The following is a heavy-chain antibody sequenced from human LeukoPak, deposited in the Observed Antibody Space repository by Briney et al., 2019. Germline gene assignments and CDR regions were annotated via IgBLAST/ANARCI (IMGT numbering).Heavy chain of an antibody. CDR3: ASRCSSTSCYQMIFDY. V-gene: IGHV4-59*08. CDR1: AGSTRGYY. J-gene: IGHJ4*02. D-gene: IGHD2-2*01. Sequence: SETLSLTCIVSAGSTRGYYWSWIRQPPGKGLEWIGYIYYSGSIKYNPSLKSRVTISIDTSERQFSLKLSSVTAADTAVYYCASRCSSTSCYQMIFDYWGQGTLVTVSS. CDR2: IYYSGSI.